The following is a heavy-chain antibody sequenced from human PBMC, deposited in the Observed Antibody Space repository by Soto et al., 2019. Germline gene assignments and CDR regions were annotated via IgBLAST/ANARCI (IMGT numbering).Heavy chain of an antibody. J-gene: IGHJ4*02. D-gene: IGHD2-2*01. V-gene: IGHV3-23*05. CDR1: GFTFTNYL. CDR3: AKDTYSSSWYF. Sequence: PGWSLRLSCAASGFTFTNYLMTWVRQAPGKGLEWVSSIDKSGGDTYYADSVKGRFTISRDNSKNTLYLQMNGLRAEDTALYYCAKDTYSSSWYFWGQGTLVTVSS. CDR2: IDKSGGDT.